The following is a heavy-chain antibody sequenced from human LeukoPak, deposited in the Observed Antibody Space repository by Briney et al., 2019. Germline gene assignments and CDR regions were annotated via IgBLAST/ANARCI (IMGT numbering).Heavy chain of an antibody. Sequence: GGSPRLSCAASGFTFSSYSMNWVRQAPGKGLEWVSYISSSSSTIYYADSVKGRFTISRDNSKNTLHLQMNTLRAEDTAVYYCASRIATAGSVDYWGQGTLVTVSS. D-gene: IGHD6-13*01. V-gene: IGHV3-48*01. CDR3: ASRIATAGSVDY. J-gene: IGHJ4*02. CDR1: GFTFSSYS. CDR2: ISSSSSTI.